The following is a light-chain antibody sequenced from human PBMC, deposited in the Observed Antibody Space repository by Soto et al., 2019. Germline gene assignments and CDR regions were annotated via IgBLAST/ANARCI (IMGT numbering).Light chain of an antibody. CDR1: QSIHTS. V-gene: IGKV3-20*01. Sequence: VLTQSPATLSLSPGERATIYCSASQSIHTSLAWYQQKSGKPPRLVIYDSTLRANGVPDRFGGSGSGTDFTLTISRLETEDFAVFYCQQYGTSEIIFGQGTRLEIK. CDR2: DST. J-gene: IGKJ5*01. CDR3: QQYGTSEII.